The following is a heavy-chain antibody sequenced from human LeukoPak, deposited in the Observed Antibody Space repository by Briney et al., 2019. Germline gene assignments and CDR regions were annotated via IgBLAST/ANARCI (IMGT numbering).Heavy chain of an antibody. V-gene: IGHV3-23*01. CDR1: GFTFSSYA. J-gene: IGHJ4*02. Sequence: RTGGSLRLSCAASGFTFSSYAMSWVRQAPGKGLEWVSAISGSGGSTYYADSVKGRFTISRDNAKNSLYLQMNSLRAEDTAVYYWASGAYDILTGYKDYWGQGTLVTVSS. CDR3: ASGAYDILTGYKDY. D-gene: IGHD3-9*01. CDR2: ISGSGGST.